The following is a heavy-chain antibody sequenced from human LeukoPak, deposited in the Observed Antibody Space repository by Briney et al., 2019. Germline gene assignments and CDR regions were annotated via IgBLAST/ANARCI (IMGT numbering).Heavy chain of an antibody. CDR3: AREGASIAAAGPNWFDP. J-gene: IGHJ5*02. CDR2: ISSSSSYI. CDR1: GFTFRSYS. V-gene: IGHV3-21*01. Sequence: GGSLRLSCAAFGFTFRSYSMNGVRQAPGKGLEWVSSISSSSSYIYCADSVKGRFTISRDNAKNSLYLQMNSLRAEDTAVYYCAREGASIAAAGPNWFDPWGQGTLVTVSS. D-gene: IGHD6-13*01.